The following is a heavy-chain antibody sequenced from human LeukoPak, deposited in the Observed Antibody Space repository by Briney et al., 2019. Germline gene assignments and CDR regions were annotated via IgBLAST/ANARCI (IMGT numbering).Heavy chain of an antibody. J-gene: IGHJ4*02. CDR3: TSRGFGELQKSYNY. CDR2: IRSKANSYAT. D-gene: IGHD3-10*01. Sequence: GGSLRLSCAASGFTFSGSAMHWVRQASGKGLEWVGRIRSKANSYATEYAASVKGRFTISREDSKNTAYLQMNSLKTEDTAVYYCTSRGFGELQKSYNYWGQGTLVTVSS. V-gene: IGHV3-73*01. CDR1: GFTFSGSA.